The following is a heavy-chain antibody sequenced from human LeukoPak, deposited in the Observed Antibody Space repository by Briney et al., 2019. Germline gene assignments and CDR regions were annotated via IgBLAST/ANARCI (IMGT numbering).Heavy chain of an antibody. CDR1: GYTLTELS. CDR3: ATRRHSARYAYVSDY. V-gene: IGHV1-24*01. D-gene: IGHD3-16*01. Sequence: ASVKVSCKVSGYTLTELSMHWVRQTPGKGLEWMGGFDSENRETLFAQKFQGRVTMTEDTSADTAYMELSSLRSEDTAVYYCATRRHSARYAYVSDYWGQGTLVTVSS. CDR2: FDSENRET. J-gene: IGHJ4*02.